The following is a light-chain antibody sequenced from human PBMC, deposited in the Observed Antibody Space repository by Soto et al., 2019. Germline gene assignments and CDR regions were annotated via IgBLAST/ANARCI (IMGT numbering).Light chain of an antibody. J-gene: IGKJ1*01. Sequence: DIQMTHSPSTLCRSXEDRVTITXXASQTISSWLAWYQQKPGKAPKLLIYKASTLKSGVPSRFSGSGSGTEFTLTISSLQPDDFATYYCQHYNSYSEAFGQGTKVDI. CDR1: QTISSW. V-gene: IGKV1-5*03. CDR2: KAS. CDR3: QHYNSYSEA.